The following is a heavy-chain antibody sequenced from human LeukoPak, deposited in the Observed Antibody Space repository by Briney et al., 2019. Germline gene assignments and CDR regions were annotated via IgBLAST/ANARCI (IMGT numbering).Heavy chain of an antibody. CDR2: IIPILGIA. CDR3: AREETTEYYGMDV. V-gene: IGHV1-69*04. CDR1: GGTFSSYA. D-gene: IGHD4-17*01. Sequence: GASVKVSCKSSGGTFSSYAISWVRQAPGQGLEWMGRIIPILGIANYAQKFQGRVTITPDKSTSTAYMDLRSQSSEDRAVDYCAREETTEYYGMDVWGQGTTVTVSS. J-gene: IGHJ6*02.